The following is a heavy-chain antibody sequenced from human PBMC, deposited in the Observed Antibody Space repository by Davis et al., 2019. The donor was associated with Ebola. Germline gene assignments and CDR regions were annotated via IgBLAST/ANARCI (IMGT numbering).Heavy chain of an antibody. D-gene: IGHD3-22*01. CDR3: ARGGTMILVVNTPFDY. Sequence: GESLKISCAASGFTFSSYSMNWVRQAPGKGLEWVSSISSSSSYIYYADSVKGRFTISRDNAKNSLYLQMNSLRAEDTAVYYCARGGTMILVVNTPFDYWGQGTLVTVSS. V-gene: IGHV3-21*01. CDR1: GFTFSSYS. CDR2: ISSSSSYI. J-gene: IGHJ4*02.